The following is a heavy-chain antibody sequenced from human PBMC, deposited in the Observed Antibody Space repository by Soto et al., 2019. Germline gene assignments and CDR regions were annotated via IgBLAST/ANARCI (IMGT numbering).Heavy chain of an antibody. J-gene: IGHJ6*02. Sequence: QVQLVQSGAEVKKPGSSVKVSCKASGGTFSSYAISWVRQAPGQGLEWMGGIIPIFGTANYAQKFQGRVTITADESTSTAYMELSSLRSEDTAVYYCARVVVVPVAPPDHYYYYYGMDVWGQGTTVTVSS. CDR3: ARVVVVPVAPPDHYYYYYGMDV. D-gene: IGHD2-2*01. V-gene: IGHV1-69*01. CDR2: IIPIFGTA. CDR1: GGTFSSYA.